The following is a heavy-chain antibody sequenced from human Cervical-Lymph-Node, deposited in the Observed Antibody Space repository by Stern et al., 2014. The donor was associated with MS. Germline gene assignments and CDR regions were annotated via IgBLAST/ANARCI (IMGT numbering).Heavy chain of an antibody. CDR3: AKSSSPSHYYYYGMDV. CDR1: GFTFSNYG. CDR2: ISYDGSNK. D-gene: IGHD6-6*01. Sequence: VHLVESGGGVVQPGRSLRLSCAASGFTFSNYGMHWVRQAPGKGLEWVAVISYDGSNKYYADSVKGRFTISRDNSKNTLYLQMNSLRAEDTAVYYCAKSSSPSHYYYYGMDVWGQGTTVTVSS. J-gene: IGHJ6*02. V-gene: IGHV3-30*18.